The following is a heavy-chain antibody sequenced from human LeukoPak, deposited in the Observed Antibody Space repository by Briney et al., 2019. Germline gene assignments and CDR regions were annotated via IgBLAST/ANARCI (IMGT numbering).Heavy chain of an antibody. CDR3: ARAEITMVRGASYLFDY. D-gene: IGHD3-10*01. V-gene: IGHV4-31*03. CDR2: IYYSGST. CDR1: GGSISSGGYY. J-gene: IGHJ4*02. Sequence: SETLSLTCTVSGGSISSGGYYWSWIRQHPGKGLEWIVYIYYSGSTYYNPSLKSRVTISVDTSKNQFSLKLSSVTAADTAVYYCARAEITMVRGASYLFDYWGQGTLVTVSS.